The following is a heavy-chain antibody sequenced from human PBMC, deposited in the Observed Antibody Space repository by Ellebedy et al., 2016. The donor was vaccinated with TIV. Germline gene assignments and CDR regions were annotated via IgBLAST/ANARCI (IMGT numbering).Heavy chain of an antibody. CDR2: INRGCSRS. V-gene: IGHV3-43*01. J-gene: IGHJ3*01. CDR3: VKERFGTRWVSFDA. CDR1: GFDFRGFS. D-gene: IGHD3-16*01. Sequence: PGGSLRLSCSASGFDFRGFSMHWVRQRPGKGLEWVCLINRGCSRSFYGDSFEGRFTLSRQNSESSLYLEMRALSNDDTAIYYCVKERFGTRWVSFDAWGRGTMVTVSS.